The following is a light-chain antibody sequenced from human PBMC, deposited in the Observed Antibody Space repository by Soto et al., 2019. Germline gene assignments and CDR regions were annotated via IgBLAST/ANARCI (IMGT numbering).Light chain of an antibody. Sequence: DIQMTQSPSSLSASVEDRVTITCRASQSISSYLNWYQQKPGKAPKLLIYAASSLQSGVPSRFSGSGSGTDFTLTISSLQPEDFATYYCQQSYSSPITFGQGTRWRL. CDR3: QQSYSSPIT. CDR1: QSISSY. J-gene: IGKJ5*01. CDR2: AAS. V-gene: IGKV1-39*01.